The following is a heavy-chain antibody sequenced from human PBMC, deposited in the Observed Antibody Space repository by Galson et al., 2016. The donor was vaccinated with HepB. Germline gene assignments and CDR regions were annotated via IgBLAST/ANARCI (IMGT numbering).Heavy chain of an antibody. CDR2: ISGSGATT. Sequence: SLRLSCAASGFTFSSYAMSWVRQAPGKGLEWVSTISGSGATTYVADSVKGRFTMSRDNSKNTLYLQMNSLRVEDTAIYYWAKGGQWLLRGPGWFDPWGQGTLVSVSS. V-gene: IGHV3-23*01. J-gene: IGHJ5*02. CDR1: GFTFSSYA. D-gene: IGHD6-19*01. CDR3: AKGGQWLLRGPGWFDP.